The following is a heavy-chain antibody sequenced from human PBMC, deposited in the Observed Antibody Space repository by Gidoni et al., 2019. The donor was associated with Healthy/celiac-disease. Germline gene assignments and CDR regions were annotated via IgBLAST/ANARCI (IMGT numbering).Heavy chain of an antibody. CDR1: GFTFSSYA. J-gene: IGHJ6*02. D-gene: IGHD3-10*02. V-gene: IGHV3-23*01. CDR3: AKERPMHGGLDV. Sequence: EVQLLESGGGLVQPGGSLRLSCAASGFTFSSYAMSWVRQAPGKGLGWFSAISGSGGRTYYADSVKGRFTISRDNSKNTLYLQMNSLRAEDTAVYYCAKERPMHGGLDVWGQGTTVTVSS. CDR2: ISGSGGRT.